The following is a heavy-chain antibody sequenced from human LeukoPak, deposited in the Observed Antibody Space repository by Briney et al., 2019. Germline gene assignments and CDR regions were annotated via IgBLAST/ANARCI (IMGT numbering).Heavy chain of an antibody. V-gene: IGHV4-30-2*01. CDR1: GGSISSGGYS. Sequence: KSSETLSLTCAVPGGSISSGGYSWTWIRQPPGKGLEWIGYIYHSGCTYSNPSLKSRVIISVDRSKNQFSLKLSSVTAADTAVYYCARQGYSYADDYWGQGTLVTVSS. J-gene: IGHJ4*02. CDR3: ARQGYSYADDY. D-gene: IGHD5-18*01. CDR2: IYHSGCT.